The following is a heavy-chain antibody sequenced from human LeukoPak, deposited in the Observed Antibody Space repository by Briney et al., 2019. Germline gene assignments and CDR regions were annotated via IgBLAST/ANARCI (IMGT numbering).Heavy chain of an antibody. CDR2: IYTSGST. D-gene: IGHD5-24*01. V-gene: IGHV4-61*02. Sequence: SETLSLTCTVSGGSISSGSYYWSWIRQPAGKGLEWIGRIYTSGSTNYNPSLKSRVTISVDTSKNQFSLKLSSVTAADTAVYYCARDVEERWLQLRESCWFDPWGQGTLVTVSS. J-gene: IGHJ5*02. CDR1: GGSISSGSYY. CDR3: ARDVEERWLQLRESCWFDP.